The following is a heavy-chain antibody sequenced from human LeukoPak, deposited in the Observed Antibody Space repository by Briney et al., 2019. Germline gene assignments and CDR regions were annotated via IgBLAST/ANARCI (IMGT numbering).Heavy chain of an antibody. V-gene: IGHV3-23*01. CDR2: ISSSGGIK. J-gene: IGHJ3*02. CDR1: GFSFSAYP. D-gene: IGHD1-26*01. CDR3: ANVLLCVGRGTGRAFDI. Sequence: GGSLRLSCAASGFSFSAYPMGWVRRAPGKGLEWVSGISSSGGIKFNADPVKGRFTISRDNFKNTLYLQMNSLRAEDTADYYCANVLLCVGRGTGRAFDIWGQGTMVTVSS.